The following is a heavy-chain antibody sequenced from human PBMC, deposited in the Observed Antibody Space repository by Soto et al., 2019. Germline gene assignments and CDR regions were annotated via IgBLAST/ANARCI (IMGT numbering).Heavy chain of an antibody. J-gene: IGHJ4*02. V-gene: IGHV4-59*01. Sequence: SETLSLTCTVSGGSISSYYWSWIRQPPGKGLEWIGYIYYSGSTNYNPPLKSRVTISVDTSKNQFSLKLSSVTAADTAVYYCARFSYNWNPYYFDYWGQGTLVTVSS. CDR2: IYYSGST. D-gene: IGHD1-20*01. CDR1: GGSISSYY. CDR3: ARFSYNWNPYYFDY.